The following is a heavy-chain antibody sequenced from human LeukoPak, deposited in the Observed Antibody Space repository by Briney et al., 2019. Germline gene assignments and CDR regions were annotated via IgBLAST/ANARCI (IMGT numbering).Heavy chain of an antibody. V-gene: IGHV3-64D*06. Sequence: GGSLRLSCSASGFTFSSYAMHWVRQAPGKGLEDVSAIRSNGGSTYYADSVKDRLTISRDNSKNTLYLQMSSLRTEDTAVYYCSSFDYWGQGTLVTVSS. CDR2: IRSNGGST. D-gene: IGHD6-19*01. CDR3: SSFDY. J-gene: IGHJ4*02. CDR1: GFTFSSYA.